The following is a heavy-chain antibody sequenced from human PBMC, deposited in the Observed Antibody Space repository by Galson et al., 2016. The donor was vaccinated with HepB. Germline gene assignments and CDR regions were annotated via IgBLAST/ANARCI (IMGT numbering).Heavy chain of an antibody. Sequence: SLRLSCAASGFTFSNYWMSWVRQPPGKGLEWVGNIKRDGSEKYYVDSVKGRFTISRDNSKNTLYLQMNSLRAEDTAVYYCARDEGSYGMDVWGQGTTVTVSS. V-gene: IGHV3-7*01. CDR1: GFTFSNYW. CDR3: ARDEGSYGMDV. J-gene: IGHJ6*02. CDR2: IKRDGSEK.